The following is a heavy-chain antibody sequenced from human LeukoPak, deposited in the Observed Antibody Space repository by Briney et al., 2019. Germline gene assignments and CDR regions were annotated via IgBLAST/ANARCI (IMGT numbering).Heavy chain of an antibody. CDR1: GFTFSSYC. D-gene: IGHD2-2*01. CDR3: ARDRYCSSTSCPEYFQH. V-gene: IGHV3-21*01. CDR2: ISSSSSYI. Sequence: PGGSLRLSCAASGFTFSSYCMNWVRQAPGKGLEWVSSISSSSSYIYYADSVRGRFTISRDNAKNSLYLQMNSLRAEDTAVYYCARDRYCSSTSCPEYFQHWGQGTLVTVSS. J-gene: IGHJ1*01.